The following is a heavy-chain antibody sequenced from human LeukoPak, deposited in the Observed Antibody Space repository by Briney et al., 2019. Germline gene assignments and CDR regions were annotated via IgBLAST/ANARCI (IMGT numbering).Heavy chain of an antibody. CDR1: GFTFSSYW. V-gene: IGHV3-7*03. CDR2: IKQDGSEK. J-gene: IGHJ4*02. Sequence: GGSLRLSCAASGFTFSSYWMSWVRQAPGKGLEWVANIKQDGSEKYYVDSVKGRFTISRDNAKNSLYLQMNSLRAEDTAVYYCARDGSGYSGYYLDYWGQGTLVTVYS. D-gene: IGHD5-12*01. CDR3: ARDGSGYSGYYLDY.